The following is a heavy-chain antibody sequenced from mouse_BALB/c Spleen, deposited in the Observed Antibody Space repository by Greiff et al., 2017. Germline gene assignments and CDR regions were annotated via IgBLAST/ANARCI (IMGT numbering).Heavy chain of an antibody. D-gene: IGHD1-1*01. Sequence: QLQQSGAELAKPGASVKMSCKASGYTFTSYWMHWVKQRPGQGLEWIGYINPSTGYTEYNQKFKDKATLTADKSSSTAYMQLSSLTSEDSAVYYCARDYGSSYEAMDYWGQGTSVTVSS. CDR2: INPSTGYT. CDR1: GYTFTSYW. J-gene: IGHJ4*01. V-gene: IGHV1-7*01. CDR3: ARDYGSSYEAMDY.